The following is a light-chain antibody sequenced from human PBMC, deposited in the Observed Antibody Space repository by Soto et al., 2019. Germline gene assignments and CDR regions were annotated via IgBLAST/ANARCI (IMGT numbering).Light chain of an antibody. Sequence: IQMTQSPSSLSASVGDRVTITCRTSQGIGNDLDWFQQKPGKAPKLLIYAASNLQSGVPARFSGSGSGTDFTLTISSLQPEDFATYYCLQKYFYPFTFGPGTKVDIK. J-gene: IGKJ3*01. CDR3: LQKYFYPFT. CDR2: AAS. V-gene: IGKV1-6*02. CDR1: QGIGND.